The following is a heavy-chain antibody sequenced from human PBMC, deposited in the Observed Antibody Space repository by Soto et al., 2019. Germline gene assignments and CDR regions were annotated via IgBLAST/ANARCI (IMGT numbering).Heavy chain of an antibody. CDR1: GFTFSSYA. CDR3: AKDYGIYGDYGWFDA. Sequence: GGSLRLSCAASGFTFSSYAMSCVRQAPGKGLEWVSAISGSGGSTYYADSVKGRFTISRDNSKNTLYLQMNSLRAEDTAVYYCAKDYGIYGDYGWFDAWGQGTLVTVSS. V-gene: IGHV3-23*01. D-gene: IGHD4-17*01. CDR2: ISGSGGST. J-gene: IGHJ5*02.